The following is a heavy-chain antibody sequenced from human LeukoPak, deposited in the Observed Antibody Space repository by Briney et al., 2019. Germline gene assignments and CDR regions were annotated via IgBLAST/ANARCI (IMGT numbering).Heavy chain of an antibody. CDR2: INPNSGGT. J-gene: IGHJ4*02. D-gene: IGHD3-16*01. CDR1: GYTFTGYY. V-gene: IGHV1-2*06. Sequence: ASVKVSCKASGYTFTGYYMHWVRQAPGQGLEWMGRINPNSGGTNYAQKFQGRVIMTRDTSISTAYMELSRLRSDDTAVYYCARDKDVWGSYAHYWGQGTLVTVSS. CDR3: ARDKDVWGSYAHY.